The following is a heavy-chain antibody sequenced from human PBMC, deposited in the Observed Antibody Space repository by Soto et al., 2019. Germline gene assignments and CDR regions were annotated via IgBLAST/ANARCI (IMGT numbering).Heavy chain of an antibody. J-gene: IGHJ6*02. CDR3: ARETGTLYYYYYGMDV. D-gene: IGHD1-7*01. CDR2: IIPLFGTT. Sequence: PVKGSLKASGSTLSRFAVRWGRQAPGQGLEWMGGIIPLFGTTSYAQKFQGRVTITADESTNTAYMELSSLRSEDTAVYYCARETGTLYYYYYGMDVWGQGTTVTVSS. V-gene: IGHV1-69*13. CDR1: GSTLSRFA.